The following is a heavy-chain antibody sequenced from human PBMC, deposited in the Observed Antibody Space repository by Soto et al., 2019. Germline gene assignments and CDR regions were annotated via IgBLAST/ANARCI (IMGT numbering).Heavy chain of an antibody. CDR1: NVSTSISHW. D-gene: IGHD1-20*01. J-gene: IGHJ5*01. Sequence: QVHLQESGPGLVQPSGTLSLTCVVSNVSTSISHWWSWVRQPPGKGLEWIAGIYHSAITFYNPSRESRATISVDTPKNQASSTLRSVTAADTALSACARTTDASLTGTTGPYSFDSWGQGTLVTVSS. V-gene: IGHV4-4*02. CDR3: ARTTDASLTGTTGPYSFDS. CDR2: IYHSAIT.